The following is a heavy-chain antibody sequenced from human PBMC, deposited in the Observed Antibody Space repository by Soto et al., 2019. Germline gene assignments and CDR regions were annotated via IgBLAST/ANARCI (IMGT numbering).Heavy chain of an antibody. Sequence: EVQLLESGGGLVQSGGSLRLSCVASGFPFSSYAMSWVRQTPGRGLECVSSISSGSNTYYTDSVRGRFTISRDNSKNSLYLQMSSLRADDTALYYCAKASATGKSDGMDVWGQGTTVSVSS. CDR2: ISSGSNT. V-gene: IGHV3-23*01. J-gene: IGHJ6*02. CDR3: AKASATGKSDGMDV. CDR1: GFPFSSYA. D-gene: IGHD7-27*01.